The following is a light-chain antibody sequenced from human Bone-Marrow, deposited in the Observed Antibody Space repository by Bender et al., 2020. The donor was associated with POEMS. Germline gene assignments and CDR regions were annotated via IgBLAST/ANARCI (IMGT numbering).Light chain of an antibody. V-gene: IGLV4-69*01. CDR3: QTWGAGLV. J-gene: IGLJ3*02. CDR2: VNTDGSH. CDR1: SGHSSYA. Sequence: QLVLTQSPAASASLGASVRFTCTLSSGHSSYAIAWHQQQPEKGPRFLMKVNTDGSHNRGDGIPDRFSGSSSGAERSLTISSLQPEDEAAYYCQTWGAGLVFGGGTKLTVL.